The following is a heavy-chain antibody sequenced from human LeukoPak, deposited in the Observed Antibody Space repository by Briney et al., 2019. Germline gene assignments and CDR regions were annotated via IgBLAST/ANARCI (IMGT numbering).Heavy chain of an antibody. CDR3: AKPFREYISTSAFDI. CDR2: IYSGGST. Sequence: SGGSLRLSCAASGFTFSSYEMNWVRQAPGKGLEWVSVIYSGGSTYYADSVKGRFTISRDNSKNMLYLQMDRLRVDDTAVYYCAKPFREYISTSAFDIWGQGTMVTVSS. CDR1: GFTFSSYE. V-gene: IGHV3-53*01. D-gene: IGHD6-6*01. J-gene: IGHJ3*02.